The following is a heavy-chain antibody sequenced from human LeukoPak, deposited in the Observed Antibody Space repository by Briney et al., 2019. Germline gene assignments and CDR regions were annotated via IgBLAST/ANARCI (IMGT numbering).Heavy chain of an antibody. Sequence: GGSLRLSCAASGFTFSSYDMHWVRQATGKGLEWVSAIGTAGDTYYPGSVKGRFTISNDNAENTLYLQMNSLRAEDTAMYYCARGDGVIMNYWGQGTLVTVSS. J-gene: IGHJ4*02. V-gene: IGHV3-13*01. D-gene: IGHD3-10*01. CDR3: ARGDGVIMNY. CDR2: IGTAGDT. CDR1: GFTFSSYD.